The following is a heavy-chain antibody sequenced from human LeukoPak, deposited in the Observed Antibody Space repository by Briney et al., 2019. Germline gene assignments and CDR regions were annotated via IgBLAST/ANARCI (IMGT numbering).Heavy chain of an antibody. D-gene: IGHD1-7*01. CDR1: GFIFSTYA. V-gene: IGHV3-23*01. CDR3: ARELKGAPLTLDR. Sequence: GGSLRLSCTGSGFIFSTYALSWVRQAPGKGLEWVSAISASGDTTHYADSVKGQFTISRDNSKNTVYLQMNSLRAADTAVYYCARELKGAPLTLDRWGQGTLVTVSS. CDR2: ISASGDTT. J-gene: IGHJ5*02.